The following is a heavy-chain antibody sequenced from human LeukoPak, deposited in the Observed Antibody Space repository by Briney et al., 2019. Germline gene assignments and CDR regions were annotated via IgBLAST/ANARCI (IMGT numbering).Heavy chain of an antibody. Sequence: GGSLRLSCAASGFILSNYNMNWVRQAPGKGLEWVSSISSSSSYIYYADSVKGRFTISRDNAKNSLYLQMNSLRAEDTAVYYCARVGFDLWGQGTLVTVSS. V-gene: IGHV3-21*01. CDR1: GFILSNYN. CDR2: ISSSSSYI. CDR3: ARVGFDL. J-gene: IGHJ5*02.